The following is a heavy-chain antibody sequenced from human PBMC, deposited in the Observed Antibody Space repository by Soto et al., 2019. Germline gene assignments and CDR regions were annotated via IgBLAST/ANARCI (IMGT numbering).Heavy chain of an antibody. CDR2: ISWNSDNI. CDR3: AKVGDFGLGTYYNGKYYFGN. CDR1: VFTFHDYA. V-gene: IGHV3-9*01. Sequence: GGSLRLSCAASVFTFHDYAMHWVRQAPGKGLEWVSGISWNSDNIGYADSVKGRFTISRDNAKNSLYLQMNSLRTEDTALYYCAKVGDFGLGTYYNGKYYFGNWGLGTLVTVSS. D-gene: IGHD3-10*01. J-gene: IGHJ4*02.